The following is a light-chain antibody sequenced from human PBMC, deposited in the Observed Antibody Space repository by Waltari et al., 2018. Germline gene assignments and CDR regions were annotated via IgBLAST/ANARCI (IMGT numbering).Light chain of an antibody. V-gene: IGLV1-40*01. CDR3: QSYDTSLSVV. CDR1: GSNIGAGYD. CDR2: GSS. Sequence: QSVLTQPPSVSGAPGQRVTISCTGSGSNIGAGYDVHWYQQLPRAAPKLLIFGSSSRPFGALDRFFGPTSGTSASLAIIGLQAEDEADYYCQSYDTSLSVVFGGGTKLTVL. J-gene: IGLJ3*02.